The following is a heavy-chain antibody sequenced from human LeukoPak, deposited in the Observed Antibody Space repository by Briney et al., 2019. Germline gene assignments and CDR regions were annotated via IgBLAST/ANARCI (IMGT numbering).Heavy chain of an antibody. CDR2: ISTDGSST. D-gene: IGHD3-22*01. V-gene: IGHV3-74*01. CDR1: GFTFDDYG. Sequence: GGSLRLSCAASGFTFDDYGMSWVRQAPGKGLVWVSRISTDGSSTNYADSVKGRFTISRDNAKNTLYLQMNSLRAEDTAVYYCTRFLYYYDSSDYRDYFDYWGQGTLVTVSS. J-gene: IGHJ4*02. CDR3: TRFLYYYDSSDYRDYFDY.